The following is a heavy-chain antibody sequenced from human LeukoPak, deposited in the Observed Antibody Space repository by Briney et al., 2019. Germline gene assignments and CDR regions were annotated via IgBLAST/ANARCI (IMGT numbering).Heavy chain of an antibody. CDR2: ISHSGSSI. CDR3: AMALDY. V-gene: IGHV3-23*01. Sequence: GGSLRLSCVASGFTFSNYLMNWVRQAPGKGLEWVSGISHSGSSIYYAYSVKGRFTLSRDNSKNTLYLQMDRLRVEDTAVYYCAMALDYWGQGTLVTVSS. CDR1: GFTFSNYL. J-gene: IGHJ4*02.